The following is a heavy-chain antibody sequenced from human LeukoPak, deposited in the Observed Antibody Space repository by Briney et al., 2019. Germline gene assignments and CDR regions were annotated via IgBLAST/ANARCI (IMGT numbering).Heavy chain of an antibody. D-gene: IGHD5-12*01. V-gene: IGHV1-69*04. CDR3: ARLGLSPYEDY. J-gene: IGHJ4*02. CDR2: IIPILGIA. Sequence: GASVKVSCKASGGTSSSYAISWVRQAPGQGLEWMGRIIPILGIANYAQKFQGRVTITADKSTSTAYMELSSLRSEDTAVYYCARLGLSPYEDYWGQGTLVTVSS. CDR1: GGTSSSYA.